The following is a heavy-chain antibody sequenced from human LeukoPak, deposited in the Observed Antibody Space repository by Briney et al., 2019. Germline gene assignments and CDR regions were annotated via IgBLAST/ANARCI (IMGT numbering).Heavy chain of an antibody. Sequence: PRASVKVSCKASGYTFTSYYMHWVRQAPGQGLEWMGIINPSGGSTNYAQKFQGRVTMTRDMSTSTDYMELSSLRSEDTAIYYCARDNSVGDNAWWFDPWGQGTLVTVSS. J-gene: IGHJ5*02. CDR3: ARDNSVGDNAWWFDP. V-gene: IGHV1-46*01. CDR2: INPSGGST. D-gene: IGHD1-26*01. CDR1: GYTFTSYY.